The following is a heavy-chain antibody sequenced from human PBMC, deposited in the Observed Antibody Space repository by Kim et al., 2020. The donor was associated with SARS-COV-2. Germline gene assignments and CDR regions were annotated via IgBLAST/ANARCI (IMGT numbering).Heavy chain of an antibody. CDR3: ATGYSSSWYGPAPDY. CDR2: IYPGDSDT. J-gene: IGHJ4*02. V-gene: IGHV5-51*01. Sequence: GESLKISCKGSGYSFTSYWIGWVRQMPGKGLEWMGIIYPGDSDTRYSPSFQGQVTISADKSISTAYLQWSSLKASDTAMYYCATGYSSSWYGPAPDYWGQGTLVTVSS. CDR1: GYSFTSYW. D-gene: IGHD6-13*01.